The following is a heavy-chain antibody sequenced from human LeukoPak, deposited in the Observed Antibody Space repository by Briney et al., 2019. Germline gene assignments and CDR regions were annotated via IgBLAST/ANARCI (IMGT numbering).Heavy chain of an antibody. CDR2: INTDGSIT. J-gene: IGHJ4*02. Sequence: GGSLRLSCEASGFTFTGYGMHWVRQAPGKGLVWVSRINTDGSITNYADSVKGRFTVSRDNAENTVYLQMNSLRAEDTAVYYCAKDRPIEYWGQGTLVTVSS. V-gene: IGHV3-74*01. CDR1: GFTFTGYG. CDR3: AKDRPIEY.